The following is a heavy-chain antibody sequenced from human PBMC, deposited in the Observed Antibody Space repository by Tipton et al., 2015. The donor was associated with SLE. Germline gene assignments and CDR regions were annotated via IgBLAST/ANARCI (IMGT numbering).Heavy chain of an antibody. V-gene: IGHV4-4*07. CDR2: IYTSGST. D-gene: IGHD5-12*01. CDR3: VRDVDIVATMGHSRAFDI. J-gene: IGHJ3*02. CDR1: GGSISSYY. Sequence: TLSLTCTVSGGSISSYYWSWIRQPAGKGLEWIGRIYTSGSTNYNPSLKSRVTMSVDTSKNQFSLKLSSVTAADTAVYYCVRDVDIVATMGHSRAFDIWGQGTMVTVSS.